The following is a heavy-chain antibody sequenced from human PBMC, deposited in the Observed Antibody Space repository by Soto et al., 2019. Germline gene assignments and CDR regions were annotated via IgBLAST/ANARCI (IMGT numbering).Heavy chain of an antibody. CDR3: AGDRGTTVAGPPHWLDP. CDR2: IWSDGSDE. V-gene: IGHV3-33*01. Sequence: GGSLRLSCAASGFNFNKYGMHWVRQAPGKGLEWVGVIWSDGSDEYYADSVKGRFTISRDNSRHTLYLQMSSLRAEDTAVYYCAGDRGTTVAGPPHWLDPWGQGTLVTVSS. D-gene: IGHD2-15*01. CDR1: GFNFNKYG. J-gene: IGHJ5*02.